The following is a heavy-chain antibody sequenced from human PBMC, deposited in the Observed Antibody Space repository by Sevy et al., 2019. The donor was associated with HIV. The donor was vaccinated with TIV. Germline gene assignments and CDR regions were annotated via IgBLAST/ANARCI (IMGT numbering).Heavy chain of an antibody. V-gene: IGHV3-21*01. Sequence: GGSLRLSCAASGFTFSNYFMNWVRLAPGKGLEWVSSISSGSSYIFYADSLKGRFTISRDNAKNSLYLHMNSLRAEDTAVYYCARGDYYGSLYYFDYRGPGTLVTVSS. J-gene: IGHJ4*02. CDR2: ISSGSSYI. CDR3: ARGDYYGSLYYFDY. D-gene: IGHD3-10*01. CDR1: GFTFSNYF.